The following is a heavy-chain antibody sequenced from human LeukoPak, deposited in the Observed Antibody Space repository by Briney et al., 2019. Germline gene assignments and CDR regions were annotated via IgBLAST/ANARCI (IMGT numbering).Heavy chain of an antibody. CDR1: GGSISSYY. CDR2: INYIRTT. V-gene: IGHV4-59*01. J-gene: IGHJ6*02. D-gene: IGHD6-13*01. CDR3: ARGGAAGHNYYYYGMDV. Sequence: SETLSLTCTVSGGSISSYYWNWIRQPPGKGLEWIGYINYIRTTDYNPSLKSRVTISLDTSKNRFSLKLSSVTAADTAVYYCARGGAAGHNYYYYGMDVWGQGTTVTVSS.